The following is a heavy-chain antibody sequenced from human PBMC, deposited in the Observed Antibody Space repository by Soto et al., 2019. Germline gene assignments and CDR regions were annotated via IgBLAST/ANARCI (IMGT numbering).Heavy chain of an antibody. CDR1: GGSISSSSYY. CDR3: ATEYSGSYLNWYFDL. Sequence: PSETLSLTCTVSGGSISSSSYYWGWIRQPPGKGLEWIGSIYYSGSTYYNPSLKSRVTISVDTSKNQFSLKLSSVTAADTAVYYCATEYSGSYLNWYFDLWGRGTLVTVSS. V-gene: IGHV4-39*01. D-gene: IGHD1-26*01. CDR2: IYYSGST. J-gene: IGHJ2*01.